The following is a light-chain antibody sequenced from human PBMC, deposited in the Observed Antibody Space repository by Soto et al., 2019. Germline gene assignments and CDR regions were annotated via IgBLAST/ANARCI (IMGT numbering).Light chain of an antibody. CDR3: CSYAGSYSRV. CDR2: DVS. V-gene: IGLV2-11*01. J-gene: IGLJ3*02. Sequence: QSALTQPRSVSGSPGQSVTISCTGTSSDVGGYNYVSWYQHDPGKAPKLMISDVSKRPSGVPDRFSGSKSGNTASLTISGLLAEDEADYYCCSYAGSYSRVFGGGTKLTVL. CDR1: SSDVGGYNY.